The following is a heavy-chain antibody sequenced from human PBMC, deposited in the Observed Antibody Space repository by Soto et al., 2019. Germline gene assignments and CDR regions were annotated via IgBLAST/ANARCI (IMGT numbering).Heavy chain of an antibody. CDR2: IYYSGST. Sequence: SETLSLTCTVSGGSISSGGYYWSWIRQHPGKGLEWIGYIYYSGSTYYNPSLKSRVTMSVDTSKNQFSLKLSSVTAADTAVYYCAIYRDYDILHWGQGTLVTVSS. D-gene: IGHD3-9*01. CDR3: AIYRDYDILH. CDR1: GGSISSGGYY. V-gene: IGHV4-31*03. J-gene: IGHJ1*01.